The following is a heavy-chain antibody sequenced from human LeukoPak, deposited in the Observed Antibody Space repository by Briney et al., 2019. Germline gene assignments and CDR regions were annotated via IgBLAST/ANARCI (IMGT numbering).Heavy chain of an antibody. Sequence: GASVKVSCKASGGTLSRYAISWVRQAPGQGLEWMGGIIPIFGTANYAQKFQGRVTMTRDMSTSTVYMELSSLRSEDTAVYYCARVAAEVVGVPGAIGFGWLRRDYYYMDVWGKGTTVTVSS. CDR3: ARVAAEVVGVPGAIGFGWLRRDYYYMDV. V-gene: IGHV1-69*05. CDR2: IIPIFGTA. D-gene: IGHD2-2*02. CDR1: GGTLSRYA. J-gene: IGHJ6*03.